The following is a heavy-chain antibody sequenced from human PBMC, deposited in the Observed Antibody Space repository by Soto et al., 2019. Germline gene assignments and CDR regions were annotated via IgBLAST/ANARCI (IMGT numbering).Heavy chain of an antibody. V-gene: IGHV1-18*01. D-gene: IGHD4-17*01. J-gene: IGHJ4*02. Sequence: ASVKVSCKASGYSFITHDIIWLRQAPGQGLEWMGRVSTFSTNTNYAERIQGRVTMTTDTSTSTAYMDLRSLRSDDTAIYYCARTNDYGDFDYWGQGTLVTVSS. CDR1: GYSFITHD. CDR3: ARTNDYGDFDY. CDR2: VSTFSTNT.